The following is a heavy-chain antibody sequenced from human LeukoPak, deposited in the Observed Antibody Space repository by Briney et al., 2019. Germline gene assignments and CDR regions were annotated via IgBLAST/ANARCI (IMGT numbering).Heavy chain of an antibody. V-gene: IGHV4-59*01. CDR2: IYYSGST. CDR3: AREGFWSGYHEFDP. D-gene: IGHD3-3*01. Sequence: SETLSLTCTVSGGSISSYYWSWIRQPPGKGLEWMGYIYYSGSTNYNPSLKSRVTISVDTSKNQFSLKLSSVTAADTAVYYCAREGFWSGYHEFDPWAREPWSPSPQ. CDR1: GGSISSYY. J-gene: IGHJ5*02.